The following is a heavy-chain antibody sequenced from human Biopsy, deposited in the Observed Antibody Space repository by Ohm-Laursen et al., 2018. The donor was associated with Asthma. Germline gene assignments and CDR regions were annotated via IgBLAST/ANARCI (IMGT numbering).Heavy chain of an antibody. D-gene: IGHD3-22*01. CDR1: GLTFSNYG. CDR3: AKITTDRQKANNWFDP. Sequence: SLRLSCAASGLTFSNYGMHWVRQAPGKGLEWVSSISASGVRTFYADSVKGRFTVSRDSSRNTLYLQLSTLRVEDTAVYFCAKITTDRQKANNWFDPWGQGTLVTVSS. V-gene: IGHV3-23*01. CDR2: ISASGVRT. J-gene: IGHJ5*02.